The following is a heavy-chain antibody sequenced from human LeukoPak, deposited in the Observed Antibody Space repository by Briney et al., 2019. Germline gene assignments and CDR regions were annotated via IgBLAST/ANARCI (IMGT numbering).Heavy chain of an antibody. CDR1: GYTFTGYY. CDR3: ARVVVVPAAMKDAFDI. CDR2: INPNSGGT. D-gene: IGHD2-2*01. J-gene: IGHJ3*02. V-gene: IGHV1-2*02. Sequence: PEASVKVSCKASGYTFTGYYMHWVRQAPGQGLEWMGWINPNSGGTNYAQKFQGRVTMTRDTSISTAYMELSRLRSDDTAVYYCARVVVVPAAMKDAFDIWGQGIMVTVSS.